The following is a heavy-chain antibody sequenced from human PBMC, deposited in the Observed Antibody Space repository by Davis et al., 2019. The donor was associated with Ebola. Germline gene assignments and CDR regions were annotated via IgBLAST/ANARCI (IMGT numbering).Heavy chain of an antibody. CDR2: IYPGDSDT. CDR3: ARVGDCSGGRCYSGDFDY. CDR1: GYSFTSYW. Sequence: GGSLRLSCKGSGYSFTSYWIGWVRQLPGKGLEWMGIIYPGDSDTRYSPSFQGQVTISADKSISTAYLQWSSLKASDTAMYYCARVGDCSGGRCYSGDFDYWGQGTLVTVSS. V-gene: IGHV5-51*01. D-gene: IGHD2-15*01. J-gene: IGHJ4*02.